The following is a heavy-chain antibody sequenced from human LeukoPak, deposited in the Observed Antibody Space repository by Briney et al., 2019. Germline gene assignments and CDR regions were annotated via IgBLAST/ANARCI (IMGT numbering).Heavy chain of an antibody. J-gene: IGHJ2*01. D-gene: IGHD3-3*02. CDR1: GFTFSNYA. Sequence: GGSLRLSCAASGFTFSNYAMSWVRQSPRKGLEWVSYITPSSVTMYNTDSVKGRFTISRDGTKNSVYLQMNSLTAEDTAIYYCARDGAFLGPHWWFDLWGRGTLVTVSS. V-gene: IGHV3-48*04. CDR2: ITPSSVTM. CDR3: ARDGAFLGPHWWFDL.